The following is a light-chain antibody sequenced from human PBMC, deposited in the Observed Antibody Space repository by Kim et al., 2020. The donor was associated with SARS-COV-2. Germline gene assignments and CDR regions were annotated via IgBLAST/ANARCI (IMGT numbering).Light chain of an antibody. Sequence: SYELTQPPSVSVSPGQTARITCSGDALPKQYVYWYQQKPGQAPVLVIYKDSERPSRIPERFSGSSSGTTVTLTISGVQAEDEADYYCQSADSSGSYGVFGGGTQLTVL. J-gene: IGLJ3*02. V-gene: IGLV3-25*03. CDR2: KDS. CDR1: ALPKQY. CDR3: QSADSSGSYGV.